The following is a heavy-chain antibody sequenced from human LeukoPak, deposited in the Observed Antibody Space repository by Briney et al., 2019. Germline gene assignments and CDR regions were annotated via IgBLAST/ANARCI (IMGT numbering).Heavy chain of an antibody. CDR1: GITFSNAW. Sequence: GGSLRLSCAASGITFSNAWMSWVRQAPGKGLEWVGRIKTKTAGGTADYAAPVKGRFTISRDDLINTLYLKMSSLKTEDTAVYYCTTDAFHWGQGTLVTVSS. CDR2: IKTKTAGGTA. V-gene: IGHV3-15*01. CDR3: TTDAFH. J-gene: IGHJ4*02.